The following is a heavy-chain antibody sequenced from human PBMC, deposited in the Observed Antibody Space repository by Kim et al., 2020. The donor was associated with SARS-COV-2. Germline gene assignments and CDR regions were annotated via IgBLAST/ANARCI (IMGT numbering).Heavy chain of an antibody. V-gene: IGHV4-34*01. D-gene: IGHD4-17*01. Sequence: SETLSLTCAVYGGSFSGYYWSWIRQPPGKGLEWIGEINHSGSTNYNPSLKSRVTISVDTSKNQFSLKLSSVTAADTAVYYCARGLGDYLVRSYWYPWGQGTLVTVSS. CDR2: INHSGST. CDR3: ARGLGDYLVRSYWYP. CDR1: GGSFSGYY. J-gene: IGHJ5*02.